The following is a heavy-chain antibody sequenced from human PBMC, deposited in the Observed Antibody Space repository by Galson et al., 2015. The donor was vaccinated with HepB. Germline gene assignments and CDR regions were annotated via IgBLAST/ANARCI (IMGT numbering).Heavy chain of an antibody. Sequence: LSLTCTVSGGSISSGDYYWSWIRQPPGKGLEWIGYIYYSGSTYYNPSLKSRVTISVDTSKNQFSLYLQMNSLRAEDTAVYYCARDTVSGDYWDYWGQGTLVTVSS. CDR2: IYYSGST. J-gene: IGHJ4*02. CDR1: GGSISSGDYY. CDR3: ARDTVSGDYWDY. D-gene: IGHD4-11*01. V-gene: IGHV4-30-4*01.